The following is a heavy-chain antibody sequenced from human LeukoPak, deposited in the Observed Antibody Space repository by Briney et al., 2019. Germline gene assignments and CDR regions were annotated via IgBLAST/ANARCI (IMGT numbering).Heavy chain of an antibody. Sequence: ASVKVSCKASGYTFTSYAMHWVRQAPGQRLEWMGWINAGNGNTKYSRKFQGRVTITRDTSASTAYMELSSLRSEDTAVYYCARGTYYYGMDVWGKGTTVTVSS. CDR1: GYTFTSYA. CDR3: ARGTYYYGMDV. CDR2: INAGNGNT. J-gene: IGHJ6*04. V-gene: IGHV1-3*01.